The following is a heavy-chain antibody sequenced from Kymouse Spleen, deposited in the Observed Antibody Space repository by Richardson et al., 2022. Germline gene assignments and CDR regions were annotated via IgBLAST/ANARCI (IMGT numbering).Heavy chain of an antibody. CDR2: IWYDGSNK. Sequence: QVQLVESGGGVVQPGRSLRLSCAASGFTFSSYGMHWVRQAPGKGLEWVAVIWYDGSNKYYADSVKGRFTISRDNSKNTLYLQMNSLRAEDTAVYYCARAYSGQYYFDYWGQGTLVTVSS. J-gene: IGHJ4*02. CDR1: GFTFSSYG. D-gene: IGHD5-12*01. CDR3: ARAYSGQYYFDY. V-gene: IGHV3-33*01.